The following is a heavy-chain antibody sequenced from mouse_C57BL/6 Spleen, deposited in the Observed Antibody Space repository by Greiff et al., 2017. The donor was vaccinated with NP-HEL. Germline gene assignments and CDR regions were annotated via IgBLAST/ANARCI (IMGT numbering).Heavy chain of an antibody. J-gene: IGHJ4*01. D-gene: IGHD2-4*01. CDR1: GFTFTSYG. CDR2: IYPRSGNT. Sequence: VQLHQSGAELARPGASVKLSCKASGFTFTSYGISWVKQRTGQGLEWIGEIYPRSGNTYYNEKVTGKATLTADKSSSTAYMEFRHLTSEDSAVYFCARSAYDYPYAMDDWGQGTSVTVSS. CDR3: ARSAYDYPYAMDD. V-gene: IGHV1-81*01.